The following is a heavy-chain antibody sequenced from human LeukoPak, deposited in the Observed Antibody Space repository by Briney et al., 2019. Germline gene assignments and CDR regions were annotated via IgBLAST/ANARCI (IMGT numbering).Heavy chain of an antibody. CDR2: ISGSGGST. J-gene: IGHJ4*02. CDR1: GFTFSSYA. Sequence: GGSLRLSCAASGFTFSSYAMSWVRQAPGEGLEWVSAISGSGGSTYYADSVKGRFTISRHNSKNTMYLQMNSLRAQDTAVYYCAKSLPPGRITMVRGIDYWGQGTLVTVSS. D-gene: IGHD3-10*01. V-gene: IGHV3-23*01. CDR3: AKSLPPGRITMVRGIDY.